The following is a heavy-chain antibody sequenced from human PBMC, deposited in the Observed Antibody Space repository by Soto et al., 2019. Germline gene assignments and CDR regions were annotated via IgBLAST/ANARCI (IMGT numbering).Heavy chain of an antibody. Sequence: ASVKVSCKISGHTLTEFSIDWVRQAPGKGLEWMGGFDPEGGEAIYAQKWHGRVSVTVLTVPASAFIELSGLKSDDSALYYCSTPSPLPCPILSILYLDFLCPGTPLAVSS. CDR1: GHTLTEFS. D-gene: IGHD2-15*01. CDR3: STPSPLPCPILSILYLDF. V-gene: IGHV1-24*01. CDR2: FDPEGGEA. J-gene: IGHJ4*02.